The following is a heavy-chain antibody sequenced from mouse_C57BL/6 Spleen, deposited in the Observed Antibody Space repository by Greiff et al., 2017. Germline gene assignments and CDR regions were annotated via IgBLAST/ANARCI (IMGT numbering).Heavy chain of an antibody. CDR3: ARRSNYGFDY. CDR1: GFTFSSYG. D-gene: IGHD2-5*01. J-gene: IGHJ2*01. V-gene: IGHV5-6*02. Sequence: EVKLVESGGDLVKPGGSLKLSCAASGFTFSSYGMSWVRQTPDKRLEWVATISSGGSYTYYPDSVKGRFTISRDNAKNTLYLQMSSLKSEDTAMYYCARRSNYGFDYWGQGTTLTVSS. CDR2: ISSGGSYT.